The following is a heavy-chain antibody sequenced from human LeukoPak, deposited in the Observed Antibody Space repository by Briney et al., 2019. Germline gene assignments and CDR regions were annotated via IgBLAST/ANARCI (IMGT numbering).Heavy chain of an antibody. D-gene: IGHD2-15*01. Sequence: SVKVSCKPSGGTFSSYAISRVRQAPGQGLEWMGGIIPIFGTANYAQKFHGRVTITADESRSTAYMELTSLRSEDTAVYYCVTAIVVVVASTAAFDIWGQGTMVTVSS. CDR2: IIPIFGTA. J-gene: IGHJ3*02. CDR1: GGTFSSYA. V-gene: IGHV1-69*13. CDR3: VTAIVVVVASTAAFDI.